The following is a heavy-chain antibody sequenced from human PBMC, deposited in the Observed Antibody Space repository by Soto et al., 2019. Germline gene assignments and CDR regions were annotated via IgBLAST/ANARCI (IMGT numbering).Heavy chain of an antibody. Sequence: EVQLLESGGGLVQPGGSLRLTCVGSGFTFRNQDMRWVRQAPGKGLEWVSGISGRGGVTYYADSVKGRFTISRDNSKNTLYLHMNNLRANDTAVYYCAKDRQSRNYYESASHYNGWGQGTLVTVSS. D-gene: IGHD3-22*01. V-gene: IGHV3-23*01. CDR2: ISGRGGVT. CDR3: AKDRQSRNYYESASHYNG. CDR1: GFTFRNQD. J-gene: IGHJ4*02.